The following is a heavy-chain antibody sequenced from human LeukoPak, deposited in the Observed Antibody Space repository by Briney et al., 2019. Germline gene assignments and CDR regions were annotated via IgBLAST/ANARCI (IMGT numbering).Heavy chain of an antibody. CDR1: GYSISSGYY. Sequence: SETLSLTCTVSGYSISSGYYWGWIRQPPGKGLEWIGSIYHSGSTYYNPSLKSRVTISVDTSKNQFSLKLSSVTAADTAVYFCARAGDGNSYGQGYFDYWGPGTLVTVPS. J-gene: IGHJ4*01. D-gene: IGHD5-18*01. CDR2: IYHSGST. CDR3: ARAGDGNSYGQGYFDY. V-gene: IGHV4-38-2*02.